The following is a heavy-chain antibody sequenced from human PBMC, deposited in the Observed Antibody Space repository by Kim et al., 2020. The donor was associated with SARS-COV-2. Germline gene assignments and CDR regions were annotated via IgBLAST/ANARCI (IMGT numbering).Heavy chain of an antibody. J-gene: IGHJ5*02. CDR3: ARTRGLFGELVNWFDP. D-gene: IGHD3-10*02. V-gene: IGHV4-61*02. CDR2: IYTSGST. Sequence: SETLSLTCTVSGGSISSGSYYWSWIRQPAGKGLEWIGRIYTSGSTNYNPSLKSRVTISVDTSKNQFSLKLSSVTAADTAVYYCARTRGLFGELVNWFDPWGQGTLVTVSS. CDR1: GGSISSGSYY.